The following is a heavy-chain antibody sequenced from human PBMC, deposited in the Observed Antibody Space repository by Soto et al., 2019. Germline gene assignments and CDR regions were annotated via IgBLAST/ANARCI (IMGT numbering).Heavy chain of an antibody. V-gene: IGHV4-59*01. CDR3: AGDVNTWYFDL. CDR1: GGSISSYY. J-gene: IGHJ2*01. Sequence: QVQLQESGPGLVKSSETLSLTCTVSGGSISSYYWSWIRQPPGKELEWIGYIYYSGSTNYNPSLKSRVTISVDTSKNQFSLKLSSVTAADTAVYYCAGDVNTWYFDLWGRGTLVTVSS. CDR2: IYYSGST.